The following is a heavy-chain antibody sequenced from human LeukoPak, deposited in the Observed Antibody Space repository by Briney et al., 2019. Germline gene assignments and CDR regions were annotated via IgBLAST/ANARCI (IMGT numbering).Heavy chain of an antibody. J-gene: IGHJ4*02. Sequence: GGSLRLSCVASGFTFTSSAMSWVRQAPGKGLELVSATSGRSGTTYYADSVKGRFTISRDNSKNTLYLQMNSLRAGDTAVYYCAKVGTVYFPLDFWGQGTLVTVSS. D-gene: IGHD2/OR15-2a*01. CDR2: TSGRSGTT. CDR3: AKVGTVYFPLDF. CDR1: GFTFTSSA. V-gene: IGHV3-23*01.